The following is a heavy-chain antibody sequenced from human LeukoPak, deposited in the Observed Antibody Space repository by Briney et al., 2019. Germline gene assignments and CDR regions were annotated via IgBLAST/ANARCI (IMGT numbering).Heavy chain of an antibody. D-gene: IGHD6-25*01. CDR2: IIPIFGTA. V-gene: IGHV1-69*13. CDR1: GGTFSSYA. CDR3: ARGGNTSDLYYGMDV. J-gene: IGHJ6*02. Sequence: ASVKVSCRASGGTFSSYALSWVRQAPGQGLEWMGRIIPIFGTANYAQKFQGRVTITADESTSTAYMELSSLRSEDTAIYYCARGGNTSDLYYGMDVWGQGTTVTVSS.